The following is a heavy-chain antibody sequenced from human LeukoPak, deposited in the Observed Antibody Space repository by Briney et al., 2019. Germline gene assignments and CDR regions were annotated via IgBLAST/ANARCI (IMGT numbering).Heavy chain of an antibody. CDR1: GFTFSSYA. J-gene: IGHJ4*02. V-gene: IGHV3-30-3*01. Sequence: GGSLRLSCAASGFTFSSYAMHWVRQAPGKGLEWVAVISYDGSNRYYADSVKGRFTISRDNSKNTLYLQMNSLRAEDTAVYYCARDVSGCYDYWGQGTLVTVSS. D-gene: IGHD6-19*01. CDR3: ARDVSGCYDY. CDR2: ISYDGSNR.